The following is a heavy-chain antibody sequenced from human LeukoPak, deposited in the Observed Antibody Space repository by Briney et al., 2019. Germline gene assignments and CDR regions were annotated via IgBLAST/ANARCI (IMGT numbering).Heavy chain of an antibody. CDR2: IYSGGST. Sequence: GGSLRLSCAASGFTVSSNYMSWVRQAPGKGLEWVSVIYSGGSTYYADSVKGRFTISRDNSKNTLYLQMNSLRAEDTAVYYCARDRYCSGGSCYGTSGYMDVWGKGTTVTVSS. J-gene: IGHJ6*03. D-gene: IGHD2-15*01. CDR3: ARDRYCSGGSCYGTSGYMDV. CDR1: GFTVSSNY. V-gene: IGHV3-53*01.